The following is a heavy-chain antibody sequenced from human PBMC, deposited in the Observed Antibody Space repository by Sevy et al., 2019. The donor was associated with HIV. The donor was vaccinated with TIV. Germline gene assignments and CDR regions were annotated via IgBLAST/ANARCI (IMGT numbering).Heavy chain of an antibody. CDR2: ISYDGSNK. CDR3: ASVQGYSSGWYLDY. CDR1: GFTFSSYA. Sequence: GGSLRLSCAASGFTFSSYAMHWVRQAPGKGLEWVAVISYDGSNKYYADSVKGRFTISRDNSKNTRYLQMNSLRAEDTAVYYCASVQGYSSGWYLDYWGQGTLVTVSS. V-gene: IGHV3-30-3*01. D-gene: IGHD6-19*01. J-gene: IGHJ4*02.